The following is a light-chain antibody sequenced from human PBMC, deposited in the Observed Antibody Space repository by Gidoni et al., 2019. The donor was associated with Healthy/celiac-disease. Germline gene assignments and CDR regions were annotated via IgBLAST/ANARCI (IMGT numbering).Light chain of an antibody. V-gene: IGKV1-39*01. Sequence: DIQMTQSPSSLSASVGDRVTITCRASQSISSYLNWYQQKPGKAPKLLIYAASSLQSGVPSRFSCSGSGTDFTLTISSLQPEDFATYYCQQSETFGQGTKVEIK. CDR2: AAS. CDR1: QSISSY. CDR3: QQSET. J-gene: IGKJ1*01.